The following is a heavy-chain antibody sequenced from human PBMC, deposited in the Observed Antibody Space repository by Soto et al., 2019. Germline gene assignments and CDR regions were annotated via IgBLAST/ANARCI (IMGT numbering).Heavy chain of an antibody. CDR2: INVQNGDT. J-gene: IGHJ6*02. CDR1: VSNLAGDG. V-gene: IGHV1-18*01. CDR3: ARRGNPYMDV. Sequence: QVQVVQSGAEVKKPGASVRVSCKPSVSNLAGDGFTWVRQAPGQGLEWLGWINVQNGDTNHAQKFQDRFSLTTDTFTRTVYMELKNLRSDDTAVYYCARRGNPYMDVWGQGTTVIVSS.